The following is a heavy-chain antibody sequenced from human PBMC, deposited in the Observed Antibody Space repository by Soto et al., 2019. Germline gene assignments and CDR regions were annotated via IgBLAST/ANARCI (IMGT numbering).Heavy chain of an antibody. J-gene: IGHJ3*01. CDR3: ARVVLTTTRGAFVA. CDR2: ISHSGTS. CDR1: GGSISSSHW. V-gene: IGHV4-4*02. D-gene: IGHD3-3*01. Sequence: QVQLQESGPGLVKPSGTLSLTCAVSGGSISSSHWWTWVRQSPGKGMKYIGEISHSGTSNSNPSLKSRVTLSVDKSKNHFSLTLSSVTAADTAVYYCARVVLTTTRGAFVAWGQGTLVIVSP.